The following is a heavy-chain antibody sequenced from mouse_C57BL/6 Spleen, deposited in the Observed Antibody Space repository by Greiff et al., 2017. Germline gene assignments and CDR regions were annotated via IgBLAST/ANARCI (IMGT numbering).Heavy chain of an antibody. CDR1: GYTFTSYW. Sequence: QVQLQQPGAELVKPGASVKLSCKASGYTFTSYWMHWVKQRPGRGLEWMGRNDPNSGGTQYNEKFKSKATLTVDKPSSTAYMQLSSLTSEDSAVYYCARGGSYDGYMNYWGQGTTLTVSS. J-gene: IGHJ2*01. D-gene: IGHD2-3*01. CDR2: NDPNSGGT. V-gene: IGHV1-72*01. CDR3: ARGGSYDGYMNY.